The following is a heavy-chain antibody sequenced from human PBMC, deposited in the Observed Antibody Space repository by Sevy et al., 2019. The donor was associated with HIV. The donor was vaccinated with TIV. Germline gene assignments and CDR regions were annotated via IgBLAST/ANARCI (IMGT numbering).Heavy chain of an antibody. Sequence: SETLSLTCTVSGGSISSSSYYWGWIRQPPGKGLEWIGSIYYSGSTYYNPSLKSRVTISVDTSKNQFSLKLSSVTAADTAGYYCAGRRGYCSGGSCYPGGGTLDYWGQGTLVTVSS. CDR2: IYYSGST. CDR1: GGSISSSSYY. V-gene: IGHV4-39*01. J-gene: IGHJ4*02. CDR3: AGRRGYCSGGSCYPGGGTLDY. D-gene: IGHD2-15*01.